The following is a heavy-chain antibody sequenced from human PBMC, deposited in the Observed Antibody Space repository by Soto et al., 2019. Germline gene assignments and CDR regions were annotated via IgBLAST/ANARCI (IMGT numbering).Heavy chain of an antibody. CDR1: GFTFSRYS. D-gene: IGHD3-3*01. CDR2: ITGSSTTI. J-gene: IGHJ4*02. Sequence: GGSLRLSCAASGFTFSRYSMNWVRQAPGQGLEWISYITGSSTTIYYADSVRGRFTISRDNAKNSLYLEMNSLTDEDTAVYYCARDGVQPVTRFLGHLDYWGQGALVTVSS. V-gene: IGHV3-48*02. CDR3: ARDGVQPVTRFLGHLDY.